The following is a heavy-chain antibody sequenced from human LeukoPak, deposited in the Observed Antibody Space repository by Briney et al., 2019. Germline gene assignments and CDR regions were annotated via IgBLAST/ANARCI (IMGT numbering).Heavy chain of an antibody. Sequence: GGSLRLSCAASGFTFSSYGMHWVRQAPGKGLEWVAVISYDGSNKYYADSVKGRFTISRDNSKNTLYLQMNSLRAEDTAVYYCAKCCGYSPPPDIWGQGIMVTVSS. J-gene: IGHJ3*02. CDR3: AKCCGYSPPPDI. CDR2: ISYDGSNK. V-gene: IGHV3-30*18. CDR1: GFTFSSYG. D-gene: IGHD5-18*01.